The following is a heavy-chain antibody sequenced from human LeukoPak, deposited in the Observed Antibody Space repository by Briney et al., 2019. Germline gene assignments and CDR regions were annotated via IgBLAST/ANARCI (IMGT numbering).Heavy chain of an antibody. CDR2: ISFDGVTT. D-gene: IGHD2-21*01. V-gene: IGHV3-30-3*01. Sequence: GGSLRLSCAASESTFRNFAMHWVRQTPDKGLEWVALISFDGVTTYYADSVRGRFTVSRDNSKNTLFLQMNSLRGEDTAVYYCAREYSDSYGVIGHFDSWGQGTLVPVSS. CDR3: AREYSDSYGVIGHFDS. J-gene: IGHJ4*02. CDR1: ESTFRNFA.